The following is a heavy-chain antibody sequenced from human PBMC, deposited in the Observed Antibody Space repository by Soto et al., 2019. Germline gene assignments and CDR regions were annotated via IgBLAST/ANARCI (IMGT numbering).Heavy chain of an antibody. V-gene: IGHV4-34*01. CDR3: ARAFYGSGSYLDY. CDR1: GGSFSGYY. J-gene: IGHJ4*02. CDR2: INHSGST. D-gene: IGHD3-10*01. Sequence: PSETLSLTCAVYGGSFSGYYWSWIRQPPGKGLEWIGEINHSGSTNYNPSLKSRVTISVDTSKNQFSLKLSSVTAADTAVYYCARAFYGSGSYLDYWGQGTLVTVSS.